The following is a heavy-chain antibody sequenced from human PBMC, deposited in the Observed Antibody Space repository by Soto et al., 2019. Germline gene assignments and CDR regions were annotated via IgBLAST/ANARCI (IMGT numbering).Heavy chain of an antibody. V-gene: IGHV3-30*18. CDR2: ITYEGSNK. J-gene: IGHJ6*02. CDR1: GFIFANYG. Sequence: GGSLRLSCAASGFIFANYGMHWVRQAPGKGLEWVALITYEGSNKYYADAVKGRSTISRDNAKNMVSLQMDSLRAEDTAVYYCAKARGANNWANYYGLDVWGQGTTVTVSS. CDR3: AKARGANNWANYYGLDV. D-gene: IGHD1-1*01.